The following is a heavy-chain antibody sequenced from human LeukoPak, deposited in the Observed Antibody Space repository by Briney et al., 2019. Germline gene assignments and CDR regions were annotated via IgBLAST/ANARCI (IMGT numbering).Heavy chain of an antibody. V-gene: IGHV1-69*05. J-gene: IGHJ6*03. CDR3: ARGGRGYGYFYYYYMDV. D-gene: IGHD5-18*01. CDR2: IIPIFGTA. CDR1: RYTFTSYY. Sequence: SVKVSCKASRYTFTSYYMHWVRQAPGQGLEWMGGIIPIFGTANYAQKFQGRVTITTDESTSTAYMELSSLRSEDTAVYYCARGGRGYGYFYYYYMDVWGKGTTVTVSS.